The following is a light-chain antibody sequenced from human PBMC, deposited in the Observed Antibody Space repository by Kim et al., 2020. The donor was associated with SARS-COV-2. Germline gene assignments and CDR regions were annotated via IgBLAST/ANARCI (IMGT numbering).Light chain of an antibody. J-gene: IGLJ3*02. CDR3: AAWDDSLSGQV. V-gene: IGLV1-47*01. CDR1: SSNIGSNY. Sequence: ELTQPPSASGTPGQRVTISCSGSSSNIGSNYVYWYQQLPGTAPKLLIYRNNQRPSGVPDRFSGSKSGTSASLAISGLRCEDEADYYCAAWDDSLSGQVFGGGTQLTVL. CDR2: RNN.